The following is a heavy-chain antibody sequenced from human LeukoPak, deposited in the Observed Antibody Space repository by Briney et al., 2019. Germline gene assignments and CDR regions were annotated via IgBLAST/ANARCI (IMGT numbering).Heavy chain of an antibody. J-gene: IGHJ1*01. CDR3: ARGVSYYDSSGYYNEYFQH. Sequence: SETLSLTCTVSGGSISSYYWSWIRQPPGKGLEWIGYIYYSGSTNYNPSLKSRVTISVDTSKNQFSLELSSVTAADTAVYYCARGVSYYDSSGYYNEYFQHWGQGTLVTVSS. V-gene: IGHV4-59*08. D-gene: IGHD3-22*01. CDR2: IYYSGST. CDR1: GGSISSYY.